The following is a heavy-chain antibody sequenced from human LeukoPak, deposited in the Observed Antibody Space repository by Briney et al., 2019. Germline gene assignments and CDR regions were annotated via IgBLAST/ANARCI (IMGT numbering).Heavy chain of an antibody. J-gene: IGHJ4*02. V-gene: IGHV4-39*01. CDR3: ARLLGYSSGWYIFDY. CDR1: GGSISSSSYS. CDR2: IYYSGST. D-gene: IGHD6-19*01. Sequence: SETLSLTCTVSGGSISSSSYSWGWIRQPPGKGLEWIGSIYYSGSTYYNPSLKSRVTISVDTSKNQFSLKLSSVTAADTAVYYCARLLGYSSGWYIFDYWGQGTLVTVSS.